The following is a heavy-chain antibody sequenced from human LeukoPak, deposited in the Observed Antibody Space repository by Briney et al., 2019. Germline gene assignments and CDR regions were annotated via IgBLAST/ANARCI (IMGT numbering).Heavy chain of an antibody. D-gene: IGHD5-18*01. CDR1: GLTFRTYA. Sequence: GGSLRLSCAASGLTFRTYAMSWVRQAPGKGLEWVSSISDSGGYTLYADSVKGRFTISRDNFKNTLYLQMNSLRAEDTAVYYCAKATPSYSYGYYDAFDIWGQGTMVTVSS. V-gene: IGHV3-23*01. J-gene: IGHJ3*02. CDR3: AKATPSYSYGYYDAFDI. CDR2: ISDSGGYT.